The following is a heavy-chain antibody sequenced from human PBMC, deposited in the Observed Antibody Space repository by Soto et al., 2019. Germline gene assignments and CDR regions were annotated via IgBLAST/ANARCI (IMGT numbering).Heavy chain of an antibody. CDR3: ARDPAIITTGWYFDL. J-gene: IGHJ2*01. D-gene: IGHD4-4*01. CDR2: IYHSGST. CDR1: SGSISSSNW. Sequence: QVQLQESGPGLVKPSGTLSLTCAVSSGSISSSNWWSWVRQPPGKGLEWIGEIYHSGSTNYNPSHKSRFTISVYKSKNQFSLKLSSVTAADTAVYYCARDPAIITTGWYFDLWGRGTLVTVSS. V-gene: IGHV4-4*02.